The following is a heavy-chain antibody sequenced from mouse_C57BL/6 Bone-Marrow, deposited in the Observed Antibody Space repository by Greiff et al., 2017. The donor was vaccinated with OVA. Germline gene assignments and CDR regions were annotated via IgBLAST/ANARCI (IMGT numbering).Heavy chain of an antibody. J-gene: IGHJ2*01. V-gene: IGHV1-81*01. CDR1: GYTFTSYG. Sequence: QVPLQQSGAELARPGASVKLSCKASGYTFTSYGISWVKQRTGQGLEWIGEIYPRSGNTYYNEQFKGKATLTADKSSSTAYMELRSLTSEDSAVYFCARSVTTVGADYWGQGTTLTVSS. CDR3: ARSVTTVGADY. CDR2: IYPRSGNT. D-gene: IGHD1-1*01.